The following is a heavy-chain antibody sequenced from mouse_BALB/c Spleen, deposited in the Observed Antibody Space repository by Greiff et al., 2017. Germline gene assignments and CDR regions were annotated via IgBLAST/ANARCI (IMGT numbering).Heavy chain of an antibody. CDR3: ARGGYYDSVDY. CDR1: GFTFSSYA. J-gene: IGHJ2*01. CDR2: ISSGGST. D-gene: IGHD2-4*01. Sequence: EVMLVESGGGLVKPGGSLKLSCAASGFTFSSYAMSWVRQTPEKRLEWVASISSGGSTYYPDSVKGRFTISRDNARNILYLQMSSLRSEDTAMYYCARGGYYDSVDYWGQGTTLTVSS. V-gene: IGHV5-6-5*01.